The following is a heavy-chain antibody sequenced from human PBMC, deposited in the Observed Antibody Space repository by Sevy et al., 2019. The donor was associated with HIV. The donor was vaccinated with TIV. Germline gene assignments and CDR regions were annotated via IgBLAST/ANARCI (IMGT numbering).Heavy chain of an antibody. CDR1: GDSVSSKSAA. Sequence: SQTLSLTCAISGDSVSSKSAAWNWIRQSPSRGLEWLGRTYYRSKWYNDYAGSVKSRISIKPDTSKNQFSLQLNSVTPEDTAVYYCARSPTRSTSPNWFDPWGQGTLVTVSS. D-gene: IGHD2-2*01. V-gene: IGHV6-1*01. CDR3: ARSPTRSTSPNWFDP. J-gene: IGHJ5*02. CDR2: TYYRSKWYN.